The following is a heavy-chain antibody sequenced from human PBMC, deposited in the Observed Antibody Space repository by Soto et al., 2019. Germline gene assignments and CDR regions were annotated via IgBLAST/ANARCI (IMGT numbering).Heavy chain of an antibody. D-gene: IGHD2-21*02. V-gene: IGHV3-7*01. CDR2: IKPDGSAT. Sequence: GGSLRLSCAVSGFTFGSYWMNWVRLIPGKGLEWVAYIKPDGSATYYVDSVKGRFTTSRDNAKNSLYLQMNSLRVEDTSVYYCARAGYCGPGCYYYFDYWGQGTLVTVSS. CDR1: GFTFGSYW. J-gene: IGHJ4*02. CDR3: ARAGYCGPGCYYYFDY.